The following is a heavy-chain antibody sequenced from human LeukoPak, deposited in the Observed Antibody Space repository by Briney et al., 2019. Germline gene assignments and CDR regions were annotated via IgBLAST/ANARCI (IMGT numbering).Heavy chain of an antibody. Sequence: SETLSLTCTVSGYSISSGYYWGWIRQPPGKGLEWIGSIYHSGSTYYTPSLKSRVTISVDTSKNQFSLKLSSVTAADTAVYYCAKDHESDGYPCLDHWGLGTLVTVSS. J-gene: IGHJ4*02. CDR3: AKDHESDGYPCLDH. V-gene: IGHV4-38-2*02. D-gene: IGHD3-22*01. CDR1: GYSISSGYY. CDR2: IYHSGST.